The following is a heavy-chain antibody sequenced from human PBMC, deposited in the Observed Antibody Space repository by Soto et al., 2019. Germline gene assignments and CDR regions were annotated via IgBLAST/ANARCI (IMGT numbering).Heavy chain of an antibody. Sequence: SETLSLTCTVSGVSVSSGSFYWAWIRQPPGKGLEWIGFGSYSGTTNYKPSLKSRVTISVDTSRSQISLKVSSLTAADTAVYYCARGETVTQYDYWRQGTLVTVS. CDR1: GVSVSSGSFY. V-gene: IGHV4-61*01. CDR3: ARGETVTQYDY. D-gene: IGHD4-17*01. J-gene: IGHJ4*02. CDR2: GSYSGTT.